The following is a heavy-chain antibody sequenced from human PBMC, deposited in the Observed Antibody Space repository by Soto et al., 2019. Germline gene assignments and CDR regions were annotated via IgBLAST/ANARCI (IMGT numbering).Heavy chain of an antibody. Sequence: QITLKESGPTLVKPTQTLTLTCTFSGFSFTTRGVGVGWIRQPPGKALEWLALIYWDDDEGYSPSLKSRLTITTDASKNQVVLTMTNMDTVDTATYYCANRPRGYHYPFDYWGQGILVTVSS. CDR3: ANRPRGYHYPFDY. V-gene: IGHV2-5*02. CDR2: IYWDDDE. J-gene: IGHJ4*02. CDR1: GFSFTTRGVG. D-gene: IGHD5-18*01.